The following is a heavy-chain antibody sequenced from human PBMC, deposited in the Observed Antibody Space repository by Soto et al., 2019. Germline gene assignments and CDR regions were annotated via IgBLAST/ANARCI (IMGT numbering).Heavy chain of an antibody. V-gene: IGHV3-30-3*01. J-gene: IGHJ4*02. D-gene: IGHD2-15*01. CDR1: GFTFSSYA. CDR3: ARDGLLGYFDY. CDR2: ISYDGSNK. Sequence: QVQLVESGGGVAQPGGSLRLSCAASGFTFSSYAMHWVRQAPGKGLEWVAVISYDGSNKYYADSVKGRFTISRDNYKNPLYLQMNSLRAEDTAVYYCARDGLLGYFDYWGQGTLVTVSS.